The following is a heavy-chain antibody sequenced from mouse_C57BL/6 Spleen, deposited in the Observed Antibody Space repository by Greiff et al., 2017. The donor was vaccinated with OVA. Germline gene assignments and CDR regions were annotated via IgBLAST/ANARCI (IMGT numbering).Heavy chain of an antibody. CDR1: GFTFTDYY. CDR2: IRNKANGYTT. D-gene: IGHD2-4*01. V-gene: IGHV7-3*01. CDR3: ARSFYDYDDAWFAY. Sequence: EVQVVESGGGLVQPGGSLSLSCAASGFTFTDYYMSWVRQPPGKALEWLGFIRNKANGYTTEYSASVKGRFTISRDNSQSILYLQMNALRAEDSATYYCARSFYDYDDAWFAYWGQGTLVTVSA. J-gene: IGHJ3*01.